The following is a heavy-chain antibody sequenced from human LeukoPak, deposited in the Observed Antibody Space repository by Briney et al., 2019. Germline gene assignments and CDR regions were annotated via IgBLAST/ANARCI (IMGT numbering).Heavy chain of an antibody. D-gene: IGHD2-15*01. CDR3: ARGICSGGSCYFGISGNWFDP. CDR1: GGSISSGDYY. V-gene: IGHV4-30-4*01. Sequence: SQTLSLTCTVSGGSISSGDYYWSWFRQPPGKGLEWIGYIYYSGSTYYNPSLKSRVTISVDTSKNQFSLKLSSVTAADTAVYYCARGICSGGSCYFGISGNWFDPWGQGTLVTVSS. J-gene: IGHJ5*02. CDR2: IYYSGST.